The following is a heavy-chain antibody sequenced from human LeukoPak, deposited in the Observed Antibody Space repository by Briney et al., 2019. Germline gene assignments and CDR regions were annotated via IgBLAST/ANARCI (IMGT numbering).Heavy chain of an antibody. Sequence: GGSLRLSCAAPGFTFSSYAMHWVRQAPGKGLEWVANIKQDGSEKGYVDSVKGRFTISRDNAKNSLYLQMNSLRAEDTGVYFCARGDTQSKYRHFDSWGQGSLVIVSS. J-gene: IGHJ4*02. CDR2: IKQDGSEK. CDR3: ARGDTQSKYRHFDS. D-gene: IGHD3-16*02. CDR1: GFTFSSYA. V-gene: IGHV3-7*04.